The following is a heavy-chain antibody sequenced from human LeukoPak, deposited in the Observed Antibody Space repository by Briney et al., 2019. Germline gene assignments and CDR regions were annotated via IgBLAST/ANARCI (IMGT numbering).Heavy chain of an antibody. V-gene: IGHV3-21*01. CDR1: GFTFSSYS. CDR3: ATPVIAAAGRDY. D-gene: IGHD6-13*01. CDR2: ISSSSSYI. J-gene: IGHJ4*02. Sequence: GGSLRLSCAASGFTFSSYSMNWVRRAPGKGLEWVSSISSSSSYIYYADSVKGRFTISRDNAKNSLYLQMNSLRAEDTAVYYCATPVIAAAGRDYWGQGTLVTVSS.